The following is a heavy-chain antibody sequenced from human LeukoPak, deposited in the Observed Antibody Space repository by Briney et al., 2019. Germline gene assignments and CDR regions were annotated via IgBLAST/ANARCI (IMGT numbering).Heavy chain of an antibody. J-gene: IGHJ4*02. CDR2: ISNSGST. Sequence: ASETLSLTCTVSGGSISRHYWGWIRQPPGKGLEWIGYISNSGSTNYNPSLKSRVTISVDTSKNQFSLRLSSVTAADTALYYCAKIFYYDSSGYSPEYYFDSWGQGTLVTVSS. CDR1: GGSISRHY. CDR3: AKIFYYDSSGYSPEYYFDS. D-gene: IGHD3-22*01. V-gene: IGHV4-59*11.